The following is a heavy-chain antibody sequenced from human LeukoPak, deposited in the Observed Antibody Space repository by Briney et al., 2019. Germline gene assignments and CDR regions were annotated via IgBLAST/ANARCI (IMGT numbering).Heavy chain of an antibody. CDR3: ARPRIAAAGTNWFDP. J-gene: IGHJ5*02. CDR2: INHSGST. D-gene: IGHD6-13*01. V-gene: IGHV4-34*01. CDR1: GGSFSGYY. Sequence: PSETLSFTCAVYGGSFSGYYWSWIRQPPGKGLEWIGEINHSGSTNYNPSLKSRVTISVDTSKNQFSLKLSSVTAADTAVYYCARPRIAAAGTNWFDPWGQGTLVTVSS.